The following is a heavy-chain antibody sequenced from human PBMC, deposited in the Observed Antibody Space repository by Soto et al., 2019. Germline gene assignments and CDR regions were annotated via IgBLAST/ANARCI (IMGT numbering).Heavy chain of an antibody. CDR2: IYSGGST. CDR1: GFTVSSNY. V-gene: IGHV3-53*04. J-gene: IGHJ3*02. Sequence: GGSLRLSCAASGFTVSSNYMSWVRQAPGKGLEWVSVIYSGGSTYYADSVKGRFTISRHNSKNTLYLQMNSLRAEDTAVYYCAREGFAGYCIVGSCYLGSFDIRCQRTMVTVSS. CDR3: AREGFAGYCIVGSCYLGSFDI. D-gene: IGHD2-15*01.